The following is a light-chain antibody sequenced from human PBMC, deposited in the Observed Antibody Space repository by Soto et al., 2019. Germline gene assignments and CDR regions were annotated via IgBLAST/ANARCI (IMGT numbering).Light chain of an antibody. CDR2: GAS. CDR3: QQYGTSPRT. J-gene: IGKJ1*01. Sequence: EIVLTQSPGTLSLSRGERATLSCRASQSVRSSHLAWYQQKPGQAPRLLIYGASSRATGIPDRFSGSGSGTDFTLTISSLQPEDFAVYYCQQYGTSPRTFGQGTKVDIK. CDR1: QSVRSSH. V-gene: IGKV3-20*01.